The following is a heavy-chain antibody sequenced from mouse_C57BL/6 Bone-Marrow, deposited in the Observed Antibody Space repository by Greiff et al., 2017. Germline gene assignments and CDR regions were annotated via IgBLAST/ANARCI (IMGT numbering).Heavy chain of an antibody. V-gene: IGHV14-4*01. CDR2: IDPENGDT. CDR1: GFNIKDDY. D-gene: IGHD1-1*01. Sequence: EVQLQQSGAELVRPGASVKSSCTASGFNIKDDYMHWVKQRPEQGLEWIGWIDPENGDTEYASKFQGKATITADTSSNTAYLQLSSLTSEDTAVYYCTNYYGSRYYFDYWGQGTTLTVSS. CDR3: TNYYGSRYYFDY. J-gene: IGHJ2*01.